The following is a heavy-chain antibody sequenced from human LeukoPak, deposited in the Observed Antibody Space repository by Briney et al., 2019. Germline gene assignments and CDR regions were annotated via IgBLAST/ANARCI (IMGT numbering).Heavy chain of an antibody. D-gene: IGHD3-22*01. CDR1: GGSFSGYY. Sequence: SETLSLTCAVYGGSFSGYYWSWIRQPPGKGLEWTGEINHSGSTNYNPSLKSRVTISVDTSKNQFSLKLSSVTAADTAVYYCARLLGSGSRGWGQGTLVTVSS. CDR3: ARLLGSGSRG. V-gene: IGHV4-34*01. CDR2: INHSGST. J-gene: IGHJ4*02.